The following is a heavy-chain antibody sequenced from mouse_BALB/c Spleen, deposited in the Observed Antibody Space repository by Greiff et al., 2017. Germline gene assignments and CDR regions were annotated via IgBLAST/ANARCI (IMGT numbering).Heavy chain of an antibody. Sequence: VQLQQSGAELVKPGASVKLSCKASGYTFTSYYMYWVKQRPGQGLEWIGEINPSNGGTNFNEKFKSKATLTVDKSSSTAYMQLSSLTSEDSAVYYCTRKYGSSFYWYFDVWGAGTTVTVSS. CDR1: GYTFTSYY. V-gene: IGHV1S81*02. J-gene: IGHJ1*01. CDR2: INPSNGGT. CDR3: TRKYGSSFYWYFDV. D-gene: IGHD2-10*02.